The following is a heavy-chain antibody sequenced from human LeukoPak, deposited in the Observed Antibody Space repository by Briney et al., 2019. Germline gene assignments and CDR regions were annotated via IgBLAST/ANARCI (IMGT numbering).Heavy chain of an antibody. CDR3: AKDGSCSSTSCYLGY. J-gene: IGHJ4*02. CDR1: GFTFSSYA. D-gene: IGHD2-2*01. CDR2: ISGSGGST. V-gene: IGHV3-23*01. Sequence: PGGSLRLXCAASGFTFSSYAMSWVRQAPGKGLEWVSAISGSGGSTYYADSVKGRFTISRDNSMNTLYLQMNSLRAEDTAVYYCAKDGSCSSTSCYLGYWGQGTLVTVSS.